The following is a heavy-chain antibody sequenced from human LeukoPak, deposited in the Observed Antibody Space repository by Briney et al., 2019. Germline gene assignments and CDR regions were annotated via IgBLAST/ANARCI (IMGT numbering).Heavy chain of an antibody. Sequence: SETLSLTCTFYGGSFSSYYWSWVRQPPGKGLEWIGEINHSGSTTYNPSLRSRVTISVDTSKKHFSLKLTSVTAADTAVYFCAQTLEVSTITVHHWGQGTLVTVSS. V-gene: IGHV4-34*01. D-gene: IGHD2-8*02. CDR2: INHSGST. CDR1: GGSFSSYY. J-gene: IGHJ5*02. CDR3: AQTLEVSTITVHH.